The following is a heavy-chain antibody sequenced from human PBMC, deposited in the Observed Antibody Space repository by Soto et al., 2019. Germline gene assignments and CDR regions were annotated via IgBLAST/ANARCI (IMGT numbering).Heavy chain of an antibody. D-gene: IGHD3-3*01. CDR3: ARGFRTRRITIFGVATGFDY. J-gene: IGHJ4*02. CDR1: GYTFTGYY. V-gene: IGHV1-2*04. CDR2: INPNSGGT. Sequence: GSVKVSCKASGYTFTGYYMHWVRQAPGQGLEWMGWINPNSGGTNYAQKFQGWVTMTRDTSISTAYMELSRLRSDDTAVYYCARGFRTRRITIFGVATGFDYWGQGTLVTVSS.